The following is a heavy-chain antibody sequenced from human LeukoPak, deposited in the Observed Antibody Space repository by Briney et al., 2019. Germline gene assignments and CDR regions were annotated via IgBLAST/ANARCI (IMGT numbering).Heavy chain of an antibody. V-gene: IGHV3-7*01. J-gene: IGHJ4*02. Sequence: GGSLRLSCAASGFTFSSYWMTWVRQAPEKGLEWLANINEGANVKFYVDSVKGRFIISRGNTKNSLYLQMSILRAEDTALYYCARVGKNGWDFDHWGQGTLVTVSS. D-gene: IGHD6-19*01. CDR1: GFTFSSYW. CDR3: ARVGKNGWDFDH. CDR2: INEGANVK.